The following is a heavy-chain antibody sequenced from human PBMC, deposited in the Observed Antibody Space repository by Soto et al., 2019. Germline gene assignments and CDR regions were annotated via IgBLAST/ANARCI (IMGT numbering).Heavy chain of an antibody. CDR3: AKRDSGDWYFCDS. CDR2: ISYDGSSQ. CDR1: GFTFSSYA. D-gene: IGHD6-19*01. V-gene: IGHV3-30*18. J-gene: IGHJ4*02. Sequence: QVQLVESGGGVVKPGRSLRLSCVASGFTFSSYAMDWVRQAPGKGLEWVAVISYDGSSQYYVDSVKGRFTISRDNSKTTLYLQMNSLRVEDTAVYYCAKRDSGDWYFCDSWGQGTLVTVSS.